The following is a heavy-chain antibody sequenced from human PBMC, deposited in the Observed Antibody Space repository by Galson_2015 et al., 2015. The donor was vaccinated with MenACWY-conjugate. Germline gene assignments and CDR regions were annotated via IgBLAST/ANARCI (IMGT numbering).Heavy chain of an antibody. CDR1: GDSVSNQSAA. J-gene: IGHJ5*02. CDR3: SRGTLGWPFWWFDP. Sequence: CAISGDSVSNQSAAWNWIRQSPSRGLEWLGRTYYRSKWYNDYAVSVKSRITINPDTSKNQFSLQLNSVTPEDAAVYYCSRGTLGWPFWWFDPWGQGTLVTVSP. D-gene: IGHD1-7*01. V-gene: IGHV6-1*01. CDR2: TYYRSKWYN.